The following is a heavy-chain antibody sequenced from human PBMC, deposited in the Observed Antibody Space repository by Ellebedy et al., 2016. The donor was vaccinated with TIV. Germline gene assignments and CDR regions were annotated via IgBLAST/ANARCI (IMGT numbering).Heavy chain of an antibody. CDR2: ISAYNGNT. D-gene: IGHD1-1*01. V-gene: IGHV1-18*01. CDR3: ATTGTSWDWFNH. CDR1: GYTFTSYG. J-gene: IGHJ5*02. Sequence: ASVKVSCKASGYTFTSYGISWVRQAPGQELEWMGWISAYNGNTNYAQKIQGRVTMTTDTSTSTAYMELRSLRSDDTAVYYCATTGTSWDWFNHWGQGTLVTVSS.